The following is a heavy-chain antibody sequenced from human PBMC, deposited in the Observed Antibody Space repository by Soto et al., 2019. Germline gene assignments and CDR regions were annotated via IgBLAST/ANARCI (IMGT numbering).Heavy chain of an antibody. J-gene: IGHJ6*02. CDR1: GYIXINYG. D-gene: IGHD2-2*01. Sequence: SXKVSFKASGYIXINYGIALVRQAPGKGLEWMGWISGYNGNTKYADKLQVRVTMTTDTSKTTAYMELRSLSSDDTAVYYCARDEVPAANWLDRWGQGTTGTVSS. CDR2: ISGYNGNT. V-gene: IGHV1-18*01. CDR3: ARDEVPAANWLDR.